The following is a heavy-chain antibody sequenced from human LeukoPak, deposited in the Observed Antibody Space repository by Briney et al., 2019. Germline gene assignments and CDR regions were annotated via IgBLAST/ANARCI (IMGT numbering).Heavy chain of an antibody. CDR1: GYTFTSYG. CDR3: AREGDYGDPPGY. J-gene: IGHJ4*02. D-gene: IGHD4-17*01. CDR2: ISAYNGNT. V-gene: IGHV1-18*01. Sequence: ASMKVSCKASGYTFTSYGISWVRRAPGQGLEWMGWISAYNGNTNYAQKLQGRVTMTTDTSTSTAYMELRSLRSDDTAVYYCAREGDYGDPPGYWGQGTLVTVSS.